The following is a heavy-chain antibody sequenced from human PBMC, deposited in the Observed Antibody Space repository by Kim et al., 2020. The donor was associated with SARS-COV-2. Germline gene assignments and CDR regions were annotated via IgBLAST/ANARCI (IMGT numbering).Heavy chain of an antibody. CDR1: GFTFNNYG. V-gene: IGHV3-30*18. CDR3: AKDVQAVYYFDWLLPSHAGMDV. J-gene: IGHJ6*02. CDR2: ESYDERDK. Sequence: GGSLRLSCAASGFTFNNYGMHWVRQAPGKGLEWVAVESYDERDKFYADSVKGRFTISRDSSKNMVYLQMNSLRVDDTAVYYCAKDVQAVYYFDWLLPSHAGMDVWGQGTTVTVAS. D-gene: IGHD3-9*01.